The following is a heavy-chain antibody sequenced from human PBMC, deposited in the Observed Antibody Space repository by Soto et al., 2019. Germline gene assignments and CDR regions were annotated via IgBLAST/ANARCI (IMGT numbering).Heavy chain of an antibody. CDR2: INPNSGGT. CDR3: ARARGVVPAAMEYYYYGMDV. Sequence: GASVKVSCKASGYTFTGYYMHWVRQAPGQGLEWMGWINPNSGGTNYAQKFQGWVTMTRDTSISTAYMELSRLRSDDTAVYYCARARGVVPAAMEYYYYGMDVWGQGTTVTVS. V-gene: IGHV1-2*04. CDR1: GYTFTGYY. J-gene: IGHJ6*02. D-gene: IGHD2-2*01.